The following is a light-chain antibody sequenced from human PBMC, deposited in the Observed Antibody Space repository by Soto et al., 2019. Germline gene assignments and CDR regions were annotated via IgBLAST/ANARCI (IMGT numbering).Light chain of an antibody. J-gene: IGKJ3*01. Sequence: EVVMTQSPATLSVSPGERATLSCRASQNVHSNLAWYQQKPGQAPSLLISYASTRATGIPARFSGSGSGTEFTLTINCLQSEDFGVYYCQHYSNWPPTFGPGTKVEIK. V-gene: IGKV3-15*01. CDR3: QHYSNWPPT. CDR1: QNVHSN. CDR2: YAS.